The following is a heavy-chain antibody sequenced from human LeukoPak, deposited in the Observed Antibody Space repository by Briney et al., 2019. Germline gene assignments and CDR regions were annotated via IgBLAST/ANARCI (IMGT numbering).Heavy chain of an antibody. J-gene: IGHJ5*02. Sequence: ASVKVSCKASGYTFTGYYMHWVRQAPGQGLEWMGWINPNSGGTNYAQKFQGRVTMTRDTSISTAYMELSRLRPDDTAVYYCARGYCSSTSCYSGGVGNGFDPWGQGTLVTVSS. D-gene: IGHD2-2*01. CDR2: INPNSGGT. V-gene: IGHV1-2*02. CDR1: GYTFTGYY. CDR3: ARGYCSSTSCYSGGVGNGFDP.